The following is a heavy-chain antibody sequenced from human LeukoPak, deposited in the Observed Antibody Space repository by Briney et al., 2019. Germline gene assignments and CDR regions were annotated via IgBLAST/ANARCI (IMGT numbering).Heavy chain of an antibody. Sequence: GGSLRLSCAATGFTFDDYGMSWVRQAPGKGLEWVSGINWNGGSTGYADSVKGRFTISRDNAKNSLYLQMNSLRAEDTALYYCARADSTGYFLGHFDYWGQGTLVTVSS. CDR3: ARADSTGYFLGHFDY. CDR1: GFTFDDYG. V-gene: IGHV3-20*04. CDR2: INWNGGST. D-gene: IGHD3-22*01. J-gene: IGHJ4*02.